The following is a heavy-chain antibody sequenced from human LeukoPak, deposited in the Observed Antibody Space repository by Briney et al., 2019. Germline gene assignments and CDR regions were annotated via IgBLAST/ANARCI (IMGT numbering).Heavy chain of an antibody. Sequence: GGSLRLSRAASGFIFSSYSMLWVRQAPGKGLEWVSYVSSSYNTIYYADFVKGRFTISRDNAKNSLYLQMNSLRAEDTAVYYCARDRHRYNYDSSGYPPYWGQGTQVTVSS. D-gene: IGHD3-22*01. CDR3: ARDRHRYNYDSSGYPPY. J-gene: IGHJ4*02. CDR1: GFIFSSYS. V-gene: IGHV3-48*01. CDR2: VSSSYNTI.